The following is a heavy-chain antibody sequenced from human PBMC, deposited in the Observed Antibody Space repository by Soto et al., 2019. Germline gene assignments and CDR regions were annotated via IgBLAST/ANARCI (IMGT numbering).Heavy chain of an antibody. CDR2: IYYSGST. D-gene: IGHD2-2*01. Sequence: SETQSLTCTVSGGSISSGDYYWSWIRQPPGKGLEWIGYIYYSGSTYYNPSLKSRVTISVDTSKNQFSLKLSSVTAADTAVYYCARDLRRGSAIDYWGQGTLVTVSS. CDR1: GGSISSGDYY. J-gene: IGHJ4*02. CDR3: ARDLRRGSAIDY. V-gene: IGHV4-30-4*01.